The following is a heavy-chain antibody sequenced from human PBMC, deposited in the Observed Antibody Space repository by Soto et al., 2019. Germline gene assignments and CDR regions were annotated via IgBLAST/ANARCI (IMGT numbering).Heavy chain of an antibody. J-gene: IGHJ4*02. D-gene: IGHD2-15*01. CDR2: ISYDGSNK. CDR1: GFTFSSHA. V-gene: IGHV3-30-3*01. CDR3: ARDVAVGGMTGQPDY. Sequence: QVQLVESGGGVVQPGRSLRLSCAASGFTFSSHAMHWLRRARGEGLEWVAVISYDGSNKYYADSVKGRFTISRDNARNTLYLQMNSLRAEDTAVYYCARDVAVGGMTGQPDYWGQGTLVTVSS.